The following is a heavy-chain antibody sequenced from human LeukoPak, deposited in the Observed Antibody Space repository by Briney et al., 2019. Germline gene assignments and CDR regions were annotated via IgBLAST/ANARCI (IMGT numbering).Heavy chain of an antibody. Sequence: PGGSLRLSCAAPGFTFSSYWMSWVRQAPGKGLEWMANIKQDGSEKYYVDSVKGRFTISRDNAKNSLYLQMNSLRAEDTAVYYCARDRGAFDIWGQGTMVTVSS. CDR2: IKQDGSEK. V-gene: IGHV3-7*03. J-gene: IGHJ3*02. CDR3: ARDRGAFDI. CDR1: GFTFSSYW.